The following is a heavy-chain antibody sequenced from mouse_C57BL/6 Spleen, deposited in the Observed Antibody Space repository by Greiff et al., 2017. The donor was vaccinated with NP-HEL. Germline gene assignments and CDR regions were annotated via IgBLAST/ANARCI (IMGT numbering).Heavy chain of an antibody. J-gene: IGHJ1*03. CDR2: ISSGSSTI. Sequence: EVKLVESGGGLVKPGGSLKLSCAASGFTFSDYGMHWVRQAPEKGLEWVAYISSGSSTIYYADTVKGRFTISRDNAKNTLFLQMTSLRSEDTAMYYCARGGLGYWYFDVWGTGTTVTVSS. CDR3: ARGGLGYWYFDV. CDR1: GFTFSDYG. D-gene: IGHD4-1*01. V-gene: IGHV5-17*01.